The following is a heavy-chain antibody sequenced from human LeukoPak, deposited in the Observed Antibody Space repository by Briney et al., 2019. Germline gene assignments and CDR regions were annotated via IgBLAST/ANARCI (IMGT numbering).Heavy chain of an antibody. CDR1: GFTFSSYR. V-gene: IGHV3-74*01. CDR3: ARGYCSGGSCYNLDY. CDR2: LNSDGRST. D-gene: IGHD2-15*01. J-gene: IGHJ4*02. Sequence: GGPPRLSCAASGFTFSSYRMHWVRQAPGKGPVWVSRLNSDGRSTRYADSVNGRFTISRDNAKNTVYLQMNSLRAEDTAIYYCARGYCSGGSCYNLDYWGQGTLVTVSS.